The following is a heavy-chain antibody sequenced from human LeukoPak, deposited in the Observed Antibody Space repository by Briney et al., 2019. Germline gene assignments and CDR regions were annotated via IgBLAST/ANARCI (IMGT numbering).Heavy chain of an antibody. J-gene: IGHJ4*02. V-gene: IGHV3-23*01. Sequence: PGGSLRPSCAASGFTFSSYAMSWVRQAPGKGLEWVSAISGSGGSTYYADSVTGRFTISRDNSKNTLYLQMNSLRAEDTAVYYCAKAWFGELGFFDYWGQGTLVTVSS. CDR3: AKAWFGELGFFDY. CDR2: ISGSGGST. D-gene: IGHD3-10*01. CDR1: GFTFSSYA.